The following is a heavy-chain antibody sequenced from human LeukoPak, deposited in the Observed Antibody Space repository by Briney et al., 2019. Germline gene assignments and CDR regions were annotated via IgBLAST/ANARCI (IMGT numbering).Heavy chain of an antibody. CDR3: ARVGQGITMVRGVIRYYYGMDV. CDR2: IYYSGST. CDR1: GGSLSSGSYY. J-gene: IGHJ6*04. D-gene: IGHD3-10*01. V-gene: IGHV4-61*01. Sequence: SETLSLTCTVSGGSLSSGSYYWSWLRQPPGKGLEWIGYIYYSGSTNYNPSLKSRVTISVDTSKNQFSLKLSSVTAADTAVYYCARVGQGITMVRGVIRYYYGMDVWGKGTTVTVSS.